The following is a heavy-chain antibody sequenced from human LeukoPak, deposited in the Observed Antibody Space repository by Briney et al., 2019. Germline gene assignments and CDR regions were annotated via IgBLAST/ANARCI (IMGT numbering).Heavy chain of an antibody. CDR3: ARDPPSRLNVWFGEFS. D-gene: IGHD3-10*01. CDR2: IYSGGST. CDR1: GFTVSSNY. V-gene: IGHV3-66*01. Sequence: GGCLRLSCAASGFTVSSNYMSWVRQAPGKGLEWVSVIYSGGSTYYADSVKCRFTISRDNSKNTLYLKMNSLRAADTAVYYCARDPPSRLNVWFGEFSWGQGTLVTVSS. J-gene: IGHJ4*02.